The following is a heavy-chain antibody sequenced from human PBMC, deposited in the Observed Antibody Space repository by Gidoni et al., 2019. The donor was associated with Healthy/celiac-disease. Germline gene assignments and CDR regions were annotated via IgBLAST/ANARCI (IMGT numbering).Heavy chain of an antibody. CDR3: ARDSRLYKPPYYYYGMDV. J-gene: IGHJ6*02. CDR2: INSDGSST. CDR1: GFTFSSYW. D-gene: IGHD3-3*01. Sequence: EVQLVEYGGGLVQPGGSLRLSCAASGFTFSSYWLHWVRQAPGKGLVWVSRINSDGSSTSYADSVKGRFTISRDNAKNTLYLQMNSLRAEDTAVYYCARDSRLYKPPYYYYGMDVWGQGTTVTVSS. V-gene: IGHV3-74*01.